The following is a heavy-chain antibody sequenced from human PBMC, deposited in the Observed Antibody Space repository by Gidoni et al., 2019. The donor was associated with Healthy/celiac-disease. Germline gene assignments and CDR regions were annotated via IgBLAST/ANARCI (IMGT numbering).Heavy chain of an antibody. Sequence: EVQLVESGGGLVQPGVSLRLSCAASGFTFSSYSLTRVRQAPGKGLEWVSYISSSSSTIYYADSVKGRFTISRDNAKNSLYLQMNSLRDEDTAVYYCARERPRYCTNGVCHGPHNWFDPWGQGTLVTVSS. CDR2: ISSSSSTI. CDR1: GFTFSSYS. J-gene: IGHJ5*02. D-gene: IGHD2-8*01. CDR3: ARERPRYCTNGVCHGPHNWFDP. V-gene: IGHV3-48*02.